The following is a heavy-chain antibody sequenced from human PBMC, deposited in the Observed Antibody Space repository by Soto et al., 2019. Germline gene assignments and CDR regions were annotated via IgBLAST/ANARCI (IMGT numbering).Heavy chain of an antibody. CDR2: IDPSGGST. CDR1: GYTFTNYY. V-gene: IGHV1-46*01. CDR3: AGDFRGTGSRFDY. D-gene: IGHD3-10*01. J-gene: IGHJ4*02. Sequence: QVQLVQSGAEVKKPGASVKVSCKPSGYTFTNYYMHWVRQAPGQGLEWIGIIDPSGGSTTYAQKFQGRVTMTSDTSTTTVYMEVSSLRSEDTAMYYCAGDFRGTGSRFDYWGQGTLVTVSS.